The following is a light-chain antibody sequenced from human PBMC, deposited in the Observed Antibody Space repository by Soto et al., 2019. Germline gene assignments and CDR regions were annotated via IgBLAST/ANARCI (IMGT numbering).Light chain of an antibody. V-gene: IGLV2-23*03. CDR3: CSYAGSSTFEGVV. J-gene: IGLJ2*01. Sequence: QSVLTQPASVSGSPGQSITISCTGTSSDVGSYNPVSWYQQHPGKAPKLMIYEGSKRPSGVSNRFSGSKSGNTASLTISGLQAEDEADYYCCSYAGSSTFEGVVFGGGTQLTVL. CDR2: EGS. CDR1: SSDVGSYNP.